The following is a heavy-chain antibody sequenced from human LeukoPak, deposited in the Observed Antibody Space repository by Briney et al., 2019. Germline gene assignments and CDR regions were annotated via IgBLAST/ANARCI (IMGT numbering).Heavy chain of an antibody. V-gene: IGHV3-48*03. D-gene: IGHD5-12*01. CDR1: GFTFSSYE. Sequence: PGGSLRLSCAASGFTFSSYEMNWVRQAPGKGLEWVSYISSSGSTIYYADSVKGRFTISRDNAKNSLYLQMNSLRAEDTAVYYCAKEYSDYDPFSWGQGTLVTVSS. J-gene: IGHJ4*02. CDR2: ISSSGSTI. CDR3: AKEYSDYDPFS.